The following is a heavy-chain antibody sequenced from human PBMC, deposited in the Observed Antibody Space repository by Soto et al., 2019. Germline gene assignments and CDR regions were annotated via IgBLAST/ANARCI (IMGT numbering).Heavy chain of an antibody. CDR2: FDPQDGET. V-gene: IGHV1-24*01. J-gene: IGHJ6*02. CDR3: ATVRDRIYYYYYGMDV. Sequence: ASVKVSCKVSGYTLTEFSMHWVRQAPGKGLEWMGGFDPQDGETIYAQKFQGRVTMTEDTSTDTAYMELSSLRSEDTAVYYCATVRDRIYYYYYGMDVWGQGTTVTVSS. CDR1: GYTLTEFS.